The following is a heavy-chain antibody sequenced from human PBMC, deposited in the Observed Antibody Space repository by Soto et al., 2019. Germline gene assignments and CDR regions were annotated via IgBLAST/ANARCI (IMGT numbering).Heavy chain of an antibody. CDR3: ATAGYNYGPEAFDI. Sequence: EVQLVESGGGLMQPGGSLRISCGVSGLTVSLNYFTWVRQAPGKGLEWVSLIYGGETTFYADSVKGRFTMSRDFSKSTVDLQMNGLRGDDTAVYYCATAGYNYGPEAFDIWGQGTMVTVAS. CDR1: GLTVSLNY. V-gene: IGHV3-53*01. D-gene: IGHD5-18*01. CDR2: IYGGETT. J-gene: IGHJ3*02.